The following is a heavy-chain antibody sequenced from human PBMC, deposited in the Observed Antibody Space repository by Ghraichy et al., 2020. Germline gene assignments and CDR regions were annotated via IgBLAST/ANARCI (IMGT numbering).Heavy chain of an antibody. CDR3: AKDGGDSNYGTLWYFDL. CDR2: IIGSGIST. CDR1: GFTFSSYA. Sequence: GESLNISCAASGFTFSSYAMSWVRQAPGKGLEWVSGIIGSGISTYHADSVKGRFSISRDNSKNTLYLQMNSLRAEDTAVYYCAKDGGDSNYGTLWYFDLWGRGILVTVSS. J-gene: IGHJ2*01. V-gene: IGHV3-23*01. D-gene: IGHD4-11*01.